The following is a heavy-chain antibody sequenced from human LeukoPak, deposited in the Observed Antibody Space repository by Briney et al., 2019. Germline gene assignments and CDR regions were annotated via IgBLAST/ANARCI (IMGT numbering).Heavy chain of an antibody. CDR3: TRNRVADTTEFAY. D-gene: IGHD6-19*01. J-gene: IGHJ4*02. V-gene: IGHV3-53*05. CDR1: GFSVSNSY. CDR2: LYPGGKT. Sequence: GGSLRLSCAASGFSVSNSYMSWVRLAPGKGLEFVSALYPGGKTYYADSVKGRFTISSDTSKNTVDVQMTSLRAEDTAIYYCTRNRVADTTEFAYWGQGTLVSVSS.